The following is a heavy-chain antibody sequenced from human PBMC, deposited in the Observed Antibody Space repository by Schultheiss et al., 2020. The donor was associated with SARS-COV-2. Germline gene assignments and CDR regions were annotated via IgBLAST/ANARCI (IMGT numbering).Heavy chain of an antibody. CDR2: IYYSGST. CDR3: ARDGGYDFWSGSDYYYYYGMDV. V-gene: IGHV4-39*07. Sequence: SETLSLTCTVSGGSISSSSYYWGWIRQPPGKGLEWIGSIYYSGSTYYNPSLKSRVTISVDTSKNQFSLKLSSVTAADTAVYYCARDGGYDFWSGSDYYYYYGMDVWGQGTTVTVSS. CDR1: GGSISSSSYY. J-gene: IGHJ6*02. D-gene: IGHD3-3*01.